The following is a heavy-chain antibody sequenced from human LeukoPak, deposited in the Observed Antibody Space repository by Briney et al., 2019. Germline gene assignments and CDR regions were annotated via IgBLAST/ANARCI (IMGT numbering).Heavy chain of an antibody. CDR1: GFTFSSYG. V-gene: IGHV3-33*01. CDR3: ARDGGIQLWYRTFDY. D-gene: IGHD5-18*01. J-gene: IGHJ4*02. Sequence: GGSLRLSCAASGFTFSSYGMHWVRQAPGKGLEWVAVIWYDGSNKYYADSVKGRFTISRDSSKNTLYLQMNSLRAEDTAVYYCARDGGIQLWYRTFDYWGQGTLVTVSS. CDR2: IWYDGSNK.